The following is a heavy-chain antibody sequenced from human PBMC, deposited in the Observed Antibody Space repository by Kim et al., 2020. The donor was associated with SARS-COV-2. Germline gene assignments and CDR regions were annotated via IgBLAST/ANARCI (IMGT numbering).Heavy chain of an antibody. V-gene: IGHV1-18*01. Sequence: ASVKVSCKASGYTFTSYGISWVRQAPGQGLEWMGWISAYNGNTNYAQKLQGRVTMTTDTSTSTAYMELRSLRSDDTAVYYCARVPMTMIVVVGPNYYYGMDVWGQGTTVTVSS. CDR3: ARVPMTMIVVVGPNYYYGMDV. D-gene: IGHD3-22*01. J-gene: IGHJ6*02. CDR2: ISAYNGNT. CDR1: GYTFTSYG.